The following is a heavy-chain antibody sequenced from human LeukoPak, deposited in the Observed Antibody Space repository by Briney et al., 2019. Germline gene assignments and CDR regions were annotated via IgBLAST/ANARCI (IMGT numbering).Heavy chain of an antibody. D-gene: IGHD6-13*01. CDR1: GFTFGSYW. CDR2: INSDGTST. V-gene: IGHV3-74*01. CDR3: ARGDPGYSSSWYL. Sequence: EGSLRLSCAASGFTFGSYWMHWVRQAPGKGLVWVSRINSDGTSTSYAASVKGRFTISRDNAKNTLYLQMNSLRAGDTAVYYCARGDPGYSSSWYLWGQGTLVTVSS. J-gene: IGHJ4*02.